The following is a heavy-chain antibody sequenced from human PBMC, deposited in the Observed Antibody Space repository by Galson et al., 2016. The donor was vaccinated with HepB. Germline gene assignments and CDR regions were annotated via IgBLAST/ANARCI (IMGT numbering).Heavy chain of an antibody. CDR3: ARGSNYFDYYYYGMDV. Sequence: LRLSCAASGFTFSSYGMHWVRQAPGKGLEWVAVIWYDGSNKYYADSVKGRFTISRDNTKNTLYLQMNSLRAEDTAVYYCARGSNYFDYYYYGMDVWGQGTTVTVSS. CDR2: IWYDGSNK. CDR1: GFTFSSYG. V-gene: IGHV3-33*01. J-gene: IGHJ6*02. D-gene: IGHD4-11*01.